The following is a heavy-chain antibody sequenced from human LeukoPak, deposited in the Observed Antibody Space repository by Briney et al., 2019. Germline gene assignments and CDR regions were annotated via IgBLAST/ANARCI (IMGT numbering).Heavy chain of an antibody. J-gene: IGHJ4*02. Sequence: GGSLRLSCAASGFTFRNHWMHWVRQTPGKGLVWVSRISSDGSSTTYADSVKGRFTISRDNAKNTLYLQMNNLRAEDTAVYYCAREVGATNSWGQGTLVTVSS. D-gene: IGHD1-26*01. CDR2: ISSDGSST. V-gene: IGHV3-74*03. CDR1: GFTFRNHW. CDR3: AREVGATNS.